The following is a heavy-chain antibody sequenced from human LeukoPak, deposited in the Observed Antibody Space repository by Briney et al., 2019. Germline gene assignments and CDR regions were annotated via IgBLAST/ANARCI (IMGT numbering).Heavy chain of an antibody. Sequence: NPGGSLRLSCAASGFNFSDYYMTWIRQAPGKGLEWVSHISRSSGTIYYADSVQGRFTVSRDNGKKSLYLQMSYLRAEDTAVYYCVREAKMTNILWGQGTLVTVSS. CDR2: ISRSSGTI. J-gene: IGHJ4*02. CDR3: VREAKMTNIL. CDR1: GFNFSDYY. V-gene: IGHV3-11*01. D-gene: IGHD2-21*01.